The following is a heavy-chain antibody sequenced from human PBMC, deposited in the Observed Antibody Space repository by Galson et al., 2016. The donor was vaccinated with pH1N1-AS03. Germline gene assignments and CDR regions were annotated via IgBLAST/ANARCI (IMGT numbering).Heavy chain of an antibody. CDR2: IWYDGSET. D-gene: IGHD3-10*01. CDR1: GFTFSRFG. V-gene: IGHV3-33*01. J-gene: IGHJ3*02. CDR3: ARGYWFGNEGGGFDI. Sequence: SLRLSCAASGFTFSRFGMHWVRQAPGKGLQWVAVIWYDGSETYYVDSVKGRFTISRDNFKNTVFLQMDSLRAEDTAVYYCARGYWFGNEGGGFDIWGQGTMVTVSS.